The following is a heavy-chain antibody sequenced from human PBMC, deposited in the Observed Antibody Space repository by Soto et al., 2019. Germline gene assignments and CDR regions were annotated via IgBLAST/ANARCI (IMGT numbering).Heavy chain of an antibody. CDR3: AKDRAPSDY. CDR1: GFSFDNSA. D-gene: IGHD3-10*01. J-gene: IGHJ4*02. V-gene: IGHV3-30-3*01. Sequence: PGGSLRLSCAASGFSFDNSAMHWVRQAPAKGLEWVALLSCDGTDKYYADSVKGRFTISRDNSKYTLYLQVNSLRAEDTAVYYCAKDRAPSDYWGQGTLVTVSS. CDR2: LSCDGTDK.